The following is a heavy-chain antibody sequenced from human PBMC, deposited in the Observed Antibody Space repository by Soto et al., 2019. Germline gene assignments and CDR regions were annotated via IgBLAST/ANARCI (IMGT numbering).Heavy chain of an antibody. CDR1: GFTFSSYA. CDR2: ISGSGYST. CDR3: GKSDLLQYFDWLQGGGYFNL. Sequence: EVQLLESGGGLVQPGGSLRLSCAASGFTFSSYAMSWVRQAPGKGLEWVSAISGSGYSTYYADSVKGRFTISRDNSKNTMYLQMNSRRAEETAVDYCGKSDLLQYFDWLQGGGYFNLCGGGTLVTVSS. V-gene: IGHV3-23*01. J-gene: IGHJ2*01. D-gene: IGHD3-9*01.